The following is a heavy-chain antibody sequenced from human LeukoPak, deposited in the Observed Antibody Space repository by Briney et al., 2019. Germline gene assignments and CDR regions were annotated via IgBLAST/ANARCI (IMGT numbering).Heavy chain of an antibody. Sequence: SENLSLTCSVSGASISEYFWSWIRQPPGQTLEWIGYVSKTGSTNYSPSLRSRVSISKDTSRNQLSLKLTSATAADTAVYYCAREGAHSSGWSPFDYWGQGTLVTVSS. V-gene: IGHV4-59*01. J-gene: IGHJ4*02. CDR3: AREGAHSSGWSPFDY. D-gene: IGHD6-19*01. CDR1: GASISEYF. CDR2: VSKTGST.